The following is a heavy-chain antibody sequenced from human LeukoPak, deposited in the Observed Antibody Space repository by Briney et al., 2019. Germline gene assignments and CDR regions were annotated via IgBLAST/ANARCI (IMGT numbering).Heavy chain of an antibody. Sequence: SETLSLTCTVSGGTITSYQWSWIRQPPGKGLEWIGFIYFSGSTNYNPSLKCRVTISVDTSKNQFSLKLSSVTAADTAVYYCARGDSQYYDSSGYNLIHAFDIWGQGTMVTVSS. CDR2: IYFSGST. CDR3: ARGDSQYYDSSGYNLIHAFDI. CDR1: GGTITSYQ. D-gene: IGHD3-22*01. V-gene: IGHV4-59*01. J-gene: IGHJ3*02.